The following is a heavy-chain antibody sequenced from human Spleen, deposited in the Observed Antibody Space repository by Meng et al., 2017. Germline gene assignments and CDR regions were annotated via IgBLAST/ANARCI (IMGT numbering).Heavy chain of an antibody. CDR1: VGSIRSGGYY. CDR3: ARVTTVTDIYFDY. D-gene: IGHD4-17*01. Sequence: QGPQQASGPGLFSPSQTLSLTCPVSVGSIRSGGYYWGGIRPHPGNGLEWIGYIYYSGSTYHNPSLKSLVTISVDTSKNQFSLKLSSVTAADTAVYYCARVTTVTDIYFDYWGQGTLVTVSS. CDR2: IYYSGST. V-gene: IGHV4-31*01. J-gene: IGHJ4*02.